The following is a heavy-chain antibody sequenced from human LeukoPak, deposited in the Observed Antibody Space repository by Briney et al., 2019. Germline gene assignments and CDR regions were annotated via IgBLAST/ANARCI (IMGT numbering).Heavy chain of an antibody. CDR2: ISAYNGNT. Sequence: ASVRVSRKASGYTFTSYGISWVRQAPGQGLEWLGWISAYNGNTNYAQTLQGRVTMTTDTSTSTAYMELRSLRSDDTAVYCCARDHGHWYFDLWGRGTLVTVSS. J-gene: IGHJ2*01. V-gene: IGHV1-18*01. CDR3: ARDHGHWYFDL. CDR1: GYTFTSYG.